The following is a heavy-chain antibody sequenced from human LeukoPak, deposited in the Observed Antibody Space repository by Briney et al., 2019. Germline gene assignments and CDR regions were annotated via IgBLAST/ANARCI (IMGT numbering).Heavy chain of an antibody. J-gene: IGHJ6*02. Sequence: GGSLRLSCAASGFTVSSNYMSWVRQAPGKGLEWVSVIYSGGSTYYADSVKGRFTISRDNSKNTLYLQMNSLGAEDTAVYFCARAREYCSGRTCYHYYGMDVWGQGTTVTVSS. V-gene: IGHV3-66*01. CDR3: ARAREYCSGRTCYHYYGMDV. D-gene: IGHD2-15*01. CDR2: IYSGGST. CDR1: GFTVSSNY.